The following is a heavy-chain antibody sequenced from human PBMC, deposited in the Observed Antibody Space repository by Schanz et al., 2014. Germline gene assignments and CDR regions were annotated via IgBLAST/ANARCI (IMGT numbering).Heavy chain of an antibody. CDR1: GYTFSSHG. Sequence: QVQVVQSGAELKKPGASVKVSCKASGYTFSSHGIHWLRQAPGQSLEWMGWISVYNHNKEYDQKFQGRFPMTTDTSTSTAYMALTDLRSDDTAVYYCARDHRFFDRDDLYYFDSWGQGTLVTVSS. CDR2: ISVYNHNK. CDR3: ARDHRFFDRDDLYYFDS. V-gene: IGHV1-3*01. D-gene: IGHD3-3*01. J-gene: IGHJ4*02.